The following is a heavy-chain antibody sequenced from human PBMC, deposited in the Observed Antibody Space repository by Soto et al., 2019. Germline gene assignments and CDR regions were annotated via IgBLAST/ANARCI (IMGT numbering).Heavy chain of an antibody. CDR3: VRGNTYGVVNWFDS. V-gene: IGHV4-31*03. Sequence: QVQLRESGPGPVKTSETLSLTCTVSGGSISSGDHYWSWIRQYPGKGLEWIGYIYYGGSTYYNPSLKSRVFISVDTSKNPFSLHLTSVTATDTAVYYCVRGNTYGVVNWFDSWGQGTLVTVSS. CDR2: IYYGGST. CDR1: GGSISSGDHY. J-gene: IGHJ5*01. D-gene: IGHD4-17*01.